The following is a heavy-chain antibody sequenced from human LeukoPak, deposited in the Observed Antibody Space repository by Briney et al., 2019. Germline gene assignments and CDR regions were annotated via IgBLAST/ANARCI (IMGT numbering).Heavy chain of an antibody. CDR3: ARDAYYYDSSGYYYESYNWFDP. V-gene: IGHV1-3*01. Sequence: ASVKVSCKASGYTFTSYVMHWVRQAPGQRLEWMGWINAGNGNTKYSQKFQGRVTITRDTSASTAYMELSSLRSEDTAVYHCARDAYYYDSSGYYYESYNWFDPWGQGTLVTVSS. J-gene: IGHJ5*02. D-gene: IGHD3-22*01. CDR1: GYTFTSYV. CDR2: INAGNGNT.